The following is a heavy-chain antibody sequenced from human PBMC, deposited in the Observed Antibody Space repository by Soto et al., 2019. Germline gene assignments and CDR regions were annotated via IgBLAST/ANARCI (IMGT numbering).Heavy chain of an antibody. J-gene: IGHJ4*02. D-gene: IGHD3-22*01. CDR1: GDSITSSNKY. CDR3: ARRSYDNSGYYYVDY. Sequence: QLHLQESGPGLVKPSETLSLTCTVSGDSITSSNKYWGWARQPPGKGLEWIGSTYYRGSAYYSPSLNSRVTISIASSENQLSLKLSSVTAADTAVYYCARRSYDNSGYYYVDYWGQGTLVTVSS. CDR2: TYYRGSA. V-gene: IGHV4-39*01.